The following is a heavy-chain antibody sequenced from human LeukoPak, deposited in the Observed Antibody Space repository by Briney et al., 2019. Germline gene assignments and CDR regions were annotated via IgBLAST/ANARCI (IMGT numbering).Heavy chain of an antibody. V-gene: IGHV1-2*02. Sequence: ASVKVSCKASGYTFTGYYIHWVRQAPGQGLEWMGWINPDSGVTNYAQKFQGRVTMTRDTSISTAYMELSRLTSDDTAVYYCARFKSRSSWYLPPFDFWGQGTLVTVCS. D-gene: IGHD6-13*01. CDR1: GYTFTGYY. CDR2: INPDSGVT. CDR3: ARFKSRSSWYLPPFDF. J-gene: IGHJ4*02.